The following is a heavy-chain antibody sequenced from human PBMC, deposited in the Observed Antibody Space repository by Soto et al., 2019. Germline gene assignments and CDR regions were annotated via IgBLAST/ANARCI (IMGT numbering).Heavy chain of an antibody. D-gene: IGHD1-1*01. CDR2: ISGSGGST. J-gene: IGHJ6*03. Sequence: GGSLRLSCAASGFTFSSYAMSWVRQAPGKGLEWVSAISGSGGSTYYADSVKGRFTISRDNSKNTLYLQMNSLRAEDTAVYYCAKGRRANYYYYYYMDVWGKGTTVTVSS. CDR3: AKGRRANYYYYYYMDV. V-gene: IGHV3-23*01. CDR1: GFTFSSYA.